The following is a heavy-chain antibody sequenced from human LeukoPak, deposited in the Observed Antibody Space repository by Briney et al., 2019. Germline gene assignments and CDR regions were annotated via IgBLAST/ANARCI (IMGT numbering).Heavy chain of an antibody. CDR2: ISSSGSYT. J-gene: IGHJ6*02. CDR3: ARDRTRYCSGGSCYSSYGMDV. Sequence: PGGSLRLSCAASGFTFSSYNMNWVRQAPGKGLEWVSSISSSGSYTYYADSVKGRFTISRGNAKNSLYLQMNNLRAEDTAVYYCARDRTRYCSGGSCYSSYGMDVWGQGTTVTVSS. V-gene: IGHV3-21*01. CDR1: GFTFSSYN. D-gene: IGHD2-15*01.